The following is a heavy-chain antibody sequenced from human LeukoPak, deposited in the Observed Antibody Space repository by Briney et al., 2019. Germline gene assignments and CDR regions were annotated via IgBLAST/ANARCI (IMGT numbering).Heavy chain of an antibody. V-gene: IGHV3-23*01. J-gene: IGHJ3*02. CDR2: ISASGGTT. CDR3: AKDSGSDGYLEAFDI. Sequence: GGSLRLSCAASGFTFRNYAMSWVRQAPGKGLDWALLISASGGTTYFADSVKGRFSISRDNSKNTLYLQMNSLRAEDTDVYYCAKDSGSDGYLEAFDIWGRGTMVTVSS. CDR1: GFTFRNYA. D-gene: IGHD5-18*01.